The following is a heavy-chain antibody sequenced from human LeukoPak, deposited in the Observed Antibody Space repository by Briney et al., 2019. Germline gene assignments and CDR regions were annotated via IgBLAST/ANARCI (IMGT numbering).Heavy chain of an antibody. V-gene: IGHV1-2*02. CDR3: ARVSTAWIQLWLLSY. D-gene: IGHD5-18*01. Sequence: ASVKVSCKASGYTFTGYYMHWVRRAPGQGLEWMGWINPNSGGTNYAQKFQGRVTMTRDTSISTAYMELSRLRSDDTAVYYCARVSTAWIQLWLLSYWGQGTLVTVSS. J-gene: IGHJ4*02. CDR2: INPNSGGT. CDR1: GYTFTGYY.